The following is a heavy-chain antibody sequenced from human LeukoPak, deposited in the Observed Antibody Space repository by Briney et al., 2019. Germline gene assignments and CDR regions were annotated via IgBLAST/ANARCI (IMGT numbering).Heavy chain of an antibody. CDR3: ARDHYNYDSSGYPYFGY. J-gene: IGHJ4*02. D-gene: IGHD3-22*01. Sequence: GAPVKVSCKASGYTFTSYGISWVRQAPGQGLEWMGWISAYNGNTNYAQKLQGRVTMTTDTSTSTAYMELRSLRSDDTAVYYCARDHYNYDSSGYPYFGYWGQGTLVTVSS. CDR2: ISAYNGNT. V-gene: IGHV1-18*01. CDR1: GYTFTSYG.